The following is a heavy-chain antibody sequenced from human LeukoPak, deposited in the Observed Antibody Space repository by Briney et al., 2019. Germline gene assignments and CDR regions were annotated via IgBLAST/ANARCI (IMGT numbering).Heavy chain of an antibody. J-gene: IGHJ3*02. V-gene: IGHV3-21*01. Sequence: PGGSLRLSCAASGFTFSYYNMNWVRQAPGKGLEWVSSISSSSSFISYADSVKGRFTVSRDNAKNSLYLQMNSLRAEDTAVYYCVGQARPGSAEGAFDIWGQGTMVTVSS. CDR1: GFTFSYYN. CDR3: VGQARPGSAEGAFDI. D-gene: IGHD2-2*01. CDR2: ISSSSSFI.